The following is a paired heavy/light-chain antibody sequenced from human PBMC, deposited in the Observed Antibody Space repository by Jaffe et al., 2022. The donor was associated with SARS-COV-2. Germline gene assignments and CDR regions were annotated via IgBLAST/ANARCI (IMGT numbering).Heavy chain of an antibody. Sequence: EVQLVESGGGLVKPGGSLRLSCAASGFTFSNAWMSWVRQAPGKGLEWVGRIKSKTDGGTTDYAAPVKGRFTISRDDSKNTLYLQMNSLKTEDTAVYYCTTEEEQQLVLGLYYYYYMDVWGKGTTVTVSS. D-gene: IGHD6-13*01. CDR1: GFTFSNAW. CDR3: TTEEEQQLVLGLYYYYYMDV. V-gene: IGHV3-15*01. J-gene: IGHJ6*03. CDR2: IKSKTDGGTT.
Light chain of an antibody. CDR1: QSISSY. CDR3: QQSYSTLIT. CDR2: AAS. Sequence: DIQMTQSPSSLSASVGDRVTITCRASQSISSYLNWYQQKPGKAPKLLIYAASSLQSGVPSRFSGSGSGTDFTLTISSLQPEDFATYYCQQSYSTLITFGPGTKVDIK. V-gene: IGKV1-39*01. J-gene: IGKJ3*01.